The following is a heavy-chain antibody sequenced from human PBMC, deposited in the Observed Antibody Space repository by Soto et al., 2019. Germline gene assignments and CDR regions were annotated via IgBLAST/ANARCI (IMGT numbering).Heavy chain of an antibody. CDR2: IIPILGIA. CDR1: GYRFFDYG. D-gene: IGHD2-15*01. J-gene: IGHJ4*02. V-gene: IGHV1-69*04. Sequence: SVKVSCKAAGYRFFDYGISWVRQAPAQGLEWMGRIIPILGIANYAQKFQGRVTITADTSTSTAYTELSSLRSDDTAVYYCAREVECSGGSCRRNFDYWGQGTLVTVSS. CDR3: AREVECSGGSCRRNFDY.